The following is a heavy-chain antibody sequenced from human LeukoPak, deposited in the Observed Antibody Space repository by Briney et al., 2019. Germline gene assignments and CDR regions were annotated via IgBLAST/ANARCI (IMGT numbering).Heavy chain of an antibody. J-gene: IGHJ4*02. D-gene: IGHD6-6*01. CDR1: GYSFTAHF. Sequence: ASVKVSCKASGYSFTAHFMHWIRQAPGQGPEWMGQSNADSLGTKYAPKFQGRVTMTRDTSIATASMELTSLTSDDTAVYFCVREPYSRSSDRHERTFDYWGQGTLVTVSS. V-gene: IGHV1-2*06. CDR3: VREPYSRSSDRHERTFDY. CDR2: SNADSLGT.